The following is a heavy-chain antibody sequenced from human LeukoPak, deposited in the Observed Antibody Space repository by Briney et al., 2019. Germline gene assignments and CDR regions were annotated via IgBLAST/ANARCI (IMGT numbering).Heavy chain of an antibody. D-gene: IGHD4/OR15-4a*01. CDR1: GYTFTGYD. CDR3: AREISRDYAFDY. Sequence: ASVKVSCKASGYTFTGYDMHWVRQAPGQGLEWMGWINPNSGGTNYAQKFQGRVTMTRDTSISTAYMELSRLRSDDTAVYYCAREISRDYAFDYWGQGTLVTVSS. V-gene: IGHV1-2*02. J-gene: IGHJ4*02. CDR2: INPNSGGT.